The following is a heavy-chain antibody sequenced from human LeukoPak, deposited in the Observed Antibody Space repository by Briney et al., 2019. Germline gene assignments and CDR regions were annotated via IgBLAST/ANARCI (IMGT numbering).Heavy chain of an antibody. CDR1: GYTFPNYG. J-gene: IGHJ4*02. D-gene: IGHD4-23*01. CDR3: ARVSYGGNYFDY. Sequence: ASLNVSCKASGYTFPNYGITWVRQAPGQGLEWMGWISAHNGNTDYAQNLQGRVTMTTETSTSTAYMELRSLRSDDTAVYYCARVSYGGNYFDYWGQGTLVIVSS. CDR2: ISAHNGNT. V-gene: IGHV1-18*01.